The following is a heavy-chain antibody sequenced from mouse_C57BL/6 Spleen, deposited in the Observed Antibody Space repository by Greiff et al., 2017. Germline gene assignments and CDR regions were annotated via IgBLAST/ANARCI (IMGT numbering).Heavy chain of an antibody. Sequence: EVKVVESEGGLVQPGSSMKLSCTASGFTFSDYYMAWVRQVPEKGLEWVTNINYDGSSTYYLDSLKSRFIISRDNAKNILYLQMSSLKSEDTATYYCARAPRYWYFDVWGTGTTVTVSS. V-gene: IGHV5-16*01. J-gene: IGHJ1*03. CDR2: INYDGSST. CDR3: ARAPRYWYFDV. CDR1: GFTFSDYY.